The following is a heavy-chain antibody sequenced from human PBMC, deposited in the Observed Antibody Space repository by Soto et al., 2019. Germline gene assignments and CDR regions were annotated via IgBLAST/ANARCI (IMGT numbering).Heavy chain of an antibody. D-gene: IGHD3-16*01. Sequence: QVQLVESGGGVVQPGRSLRLSCAASSFTFTSYDLHWVRQAPGKGLEWVAFISSDGTKKYYADSVKGRFTISRDNSKNAPYLQMNSLRPEDTAVNHCAKDPYVDSFFRGQGTLLTVSS. V-gene: IGHV3-30*18. CDR1: SFTFTSYD. CDR2: ISSDGTKK. J-gene: IGHJ4*02. CDR3: AKDPYVDSFF.